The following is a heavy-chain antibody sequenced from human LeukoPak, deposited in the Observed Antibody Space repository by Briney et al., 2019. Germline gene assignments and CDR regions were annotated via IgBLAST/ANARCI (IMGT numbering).Heavy chain of an antibody. J-gene: IGHJ5*02. CDR1: GYTFTSYY. CDR3: ARVGSVVPAAAYWFDP. Sequence: GASVKVSCKASGYTFTSYYMHWVRQAPGQGLEWMGIINPSGGSTSYAQKFQGRVTMTRDTSTSTVYMELSSLRSEDTAVYYCARVGSVVPAAAYWFDPWGQGTLVTVSS. V-gene: IGHV1-46*01. CDR2: INPSGGST. D-gene: IGHD2-2*01.